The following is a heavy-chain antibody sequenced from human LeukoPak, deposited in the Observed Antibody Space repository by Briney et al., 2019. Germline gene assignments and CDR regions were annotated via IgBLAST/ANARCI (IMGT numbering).Heavy chain of an antibody. D-gene: IGHD6-13*01. J-gene: IGHJ6*02. CDR3: AREAAAAGPRGMDV. Sequence: SQTLSLTCAVSGGSISSGGYSWSWIRQPPGKGLEWIGYIYHSRSAYYNPSLKSRVTISVDRSKNQFSLKLSSVTAADTAVYYCAREAAAAGPRGMDVWGQGTTVTVSS. CDR2: IYHSRSA. CDR1: GGSISSGGYS. V-gene: IGHV4-30-2*01.